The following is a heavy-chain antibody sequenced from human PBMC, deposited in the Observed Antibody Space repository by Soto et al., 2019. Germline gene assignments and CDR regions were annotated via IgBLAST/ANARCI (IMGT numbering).Heavy chain of an antibody. D-gene: IGHD5-18*01. Sequence: QVQLVESGGGVVQPGRSLRLSCAASGFTFSSYAMHWVRQAPGKGLEWVAVISYDGSNKYYADSVKGRFTISRDNSKNTLYLQMNSLRAEVTAVYYCARDVEWIQLEYYFDYWGQGTLVTVSS. CDR1: GFTFSSYA. CDR2: ISYDGSNK. V-gene: IGHV3-30-3*01. CDR3: ARDVEWIQLEYYFDY. J-gene: IGHJ4*02.